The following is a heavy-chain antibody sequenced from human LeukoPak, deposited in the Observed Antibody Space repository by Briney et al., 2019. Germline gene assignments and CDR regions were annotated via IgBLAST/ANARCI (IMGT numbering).Heavy chain of an antibody. V-gene: IGHV3-48*01. D-gene: IGHD4-23*01. J-gene: IGHJ6*03. Sequence: GGSLRLSCAASGFTFSSYSMNWVRQAPGKGLEWVSYISSSSTIYYADSVKGRFTISRDNAKNSLYLKMNSLRAEDTAVYYCARVPDYGGNLYYYYYYMDVWGKGTTVTVSS. CDR1: GFTFSSYS. CDR3: ARVPDYGGNLYYYYYYMDV. CDR2: ISSSSTI.